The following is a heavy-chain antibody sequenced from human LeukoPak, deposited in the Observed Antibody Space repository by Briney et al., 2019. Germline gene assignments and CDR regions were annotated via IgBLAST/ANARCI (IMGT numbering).Heavy chain of an antibody. CDR3: ARDRGSYVDY. Sequence: GGSLRLSCAASGFTFSDYYMNWIRRAPGKGLEWLSYISGSSSDIKYADSVKGRFTISRDNVKNTLYLQMNSLRVEDTAVYYCARDRGSYVDYWGQGTLVTASS. J-gene: IGHJ4*02. CDR1: GFTFSDYY. D-gene: IGHD3-16*01. V-gene: IGHV3-11*06. CDR2: ISGSSSDI.